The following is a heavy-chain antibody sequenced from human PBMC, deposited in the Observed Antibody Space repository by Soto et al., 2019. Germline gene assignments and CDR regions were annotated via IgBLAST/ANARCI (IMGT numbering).Heavy chain of an antibody. CDR3: ATSHRGGYSYGLKLNWFDP. J-gene: IGHJ5*02. V-gene: IGHV3-23*01. CDR1: GFTFSSYA. D-gene: IGHD5-18*01. Sequence: EVQLLESGGGLVQPGGSLRLSCAASGFTFSSYAMSWVRQAPGKGLEWVSAISGSGGSTYYADSVKGRFTISRDNSKNTLYLQMNSLRAEDTAVYYCATSHRGGYSYGLKLNWFDPWGQGTLVTVSS. CDR2: ISGSGGST.